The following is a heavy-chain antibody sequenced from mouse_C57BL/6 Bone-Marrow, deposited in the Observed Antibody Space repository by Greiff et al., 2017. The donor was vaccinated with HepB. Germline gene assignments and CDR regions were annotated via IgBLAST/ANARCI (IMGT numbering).Heavy chain of an antibody. CDR1: GYTFTGYW. CDR3: ARSGTRRAMDY. CDR2: ILPGSGST. D-gene: IGHD3-3*01. V-gene: IGHV1-9*01. J-gene: IGHJ4*01. Sequence: QVQLQQSGAELMKPGASVKLSCKATGYTFTGYWIEWVKQRPGHGLEWIGEILPGSGSTNYNEKFKGKATLTADTSSNTAYMHISSLTTEDSAIYYCARSGTRRAMDYWGQGTSVTVSS.